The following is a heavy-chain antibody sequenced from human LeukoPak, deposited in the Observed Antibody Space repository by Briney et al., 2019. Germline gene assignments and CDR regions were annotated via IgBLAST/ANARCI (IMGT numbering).Heavy chain of an antibody. CDR3: ARGLYDFWSGFIWFDP. Sequence: ASVKVSCKASGYTFTSYDINWVRQATGQGLEWMGWMNPNSGNTGYAQKFQGRVTMTRNTSISTAYMELSSLRSEDTAVYYCARGLYDFWSGFIWFDPWGQGTLVTVSS. J-gene: IGHJ5*02. CDR2: MNPNSGNT. CDR1: GYTFTSYD. D-gene: IGHD3-3*01. V-gene: IGHV1-8*01.